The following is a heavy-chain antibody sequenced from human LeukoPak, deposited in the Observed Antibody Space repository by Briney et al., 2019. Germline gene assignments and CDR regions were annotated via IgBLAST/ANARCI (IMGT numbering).Heavy chain of an antibody. D-gene: IGHD1-20*01. V-gene: IGHV3-23*01. Sequence: GGSLRLSCAASGFTFTPNAMNWVRQAPGKGLEWVSGIGGDGRSHYTDYVKGRFTTSRDTAKNSLYLQMNSLRAEDTAIYYCARIWYFGDNNWRYFDYWGQGTLVTVSS. CDR1: GFTFTPNA. CDR3: ARIWYFGDNNWRYFDY. J-gene: IGHJ4*02. CDR2: IGGDGRS.